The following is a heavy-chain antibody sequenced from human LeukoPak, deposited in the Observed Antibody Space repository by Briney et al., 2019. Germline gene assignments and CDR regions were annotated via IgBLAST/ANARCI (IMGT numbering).Heavy chain of an antibody. Sequence: SGGSLRLSCAASGFTFSDYYMSWIRQAPGKGLEWISYISSSGDTIFYADSVKGRFTISRDNAKNSLYLQMNSLRAEDTAVYYCAKYATVTTVYYFDYWGQGTLVTVSS. CDR2: ISSSGDTI. D-gene: IGHD4-17*01. CDR1: GFTFSDYY. CDR3: AKYATVTTVYYFDY. V-gene: IGHV3-11*01. J-gene: IGHJ4*02.